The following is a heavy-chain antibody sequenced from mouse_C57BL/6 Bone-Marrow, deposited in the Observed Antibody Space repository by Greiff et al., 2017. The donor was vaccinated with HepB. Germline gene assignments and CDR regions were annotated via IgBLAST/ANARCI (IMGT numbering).Heavy chain of an antibody. CDR2: INPNNGGT. Sequence: VQLQQSGPELVKPGASVKMSCKASGYTFTDYNMHWVKQSHGKSLEWIGYINPNNGGTSYNQKFKGKATLTVNKSSSTAYMELRSLTSEDSAVYYCASLTGRNYFDYWGQGTTLTVSS. V-gene: IGHV1-22*01. CDR1: GYTFTDYN. D-gene: IGHD4-1*01. J-gene: IGHJ2*01. CDR3: ASLTGRNYFDY.